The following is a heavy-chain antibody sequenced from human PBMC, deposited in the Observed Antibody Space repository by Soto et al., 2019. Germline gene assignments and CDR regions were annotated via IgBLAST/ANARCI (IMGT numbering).Heavy chain of an antibody. CDR2: INPSGGST. CDR3: ARSLYKTDSVPVGADSRYYVMDV. V-gene: IGHV1-46*01. CDR1: QYNFTNYC. D-gene: IGHD3-22*01. Sequence: QVQLVQSGAESKTPGASVKVSCKASQYNFTNYCVHWVRQAPGQGLEWMGVINPSGGSTKYAPRFGGRVTMTRGPATNAVLTDLRSLRPEDTSVYFCARSLYKTDSVPVGADSRYYVMDVWGRGTTVTVSS. J-gene: IGHJ6*02.